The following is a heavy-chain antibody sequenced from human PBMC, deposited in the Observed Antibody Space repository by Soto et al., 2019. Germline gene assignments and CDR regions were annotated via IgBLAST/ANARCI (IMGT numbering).Heavy chain of an antibody. V-gene: IGHV4-31*03. CDR1: GGSIGSGGYY. CDR2: IYYSGST. CDR3: ARGEDAFFYYGLDV. J-gene: IGHJ6*02. Sequence: LSLTCTVSGGSIGSGGYYWSWIRQHPGKGLEWIGYIYYSGSTYYNPSLKSRVTISVDTSKNQFSLKPSSVTAADTAVYYCARGEDAFFYYGLDVWGQGITVTVSS.